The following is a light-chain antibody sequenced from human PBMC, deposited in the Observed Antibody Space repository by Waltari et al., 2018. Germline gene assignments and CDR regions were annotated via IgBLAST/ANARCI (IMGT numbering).Light chain of an antibody. CDR3: SSFPSSSTGI. J-gene: IGLJ1*01. V-gene: IGLV2-14*03. CDR2: DAT. CDR1: SGDVGGYDL. Sequence: QSALTQPASVSGSPGQSITISCTGTSGDVGGYDLVSWYQQHPGKAPKLMIYDATNRPSGVSDRFSASTSGNTASLTISDLRPEDEADYYCSSFPSSSTGIFGSGTTVTVL.